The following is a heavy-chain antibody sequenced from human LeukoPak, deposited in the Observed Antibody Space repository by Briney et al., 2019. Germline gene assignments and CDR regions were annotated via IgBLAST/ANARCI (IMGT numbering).Heavy chain of an antibody. CDR1: GFTFSSYA. CDR3: ANSSMATIILRIDYYYGMDV. D-gene: IGHD5-12*01. Sequence: PGGSLRLSCAASGFTFSSYAMSWVRQAPGKGLEWVSAISGSGGSTYYADSVKGRFTISRDNSKNTLYLQMNSLRAEDTAVYYCANSSMATIILRIDYYYGMDVWGQGTTVTVSS. CDR2: ISGSGGST. J-gene: IGHJ6*02. V-gene: IGHV3-23*01.